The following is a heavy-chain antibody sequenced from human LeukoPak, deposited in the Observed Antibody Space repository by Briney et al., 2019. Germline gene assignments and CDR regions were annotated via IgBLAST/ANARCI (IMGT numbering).Heavy chain of an antibody. CDR3: ARGHRDNWLDP. Sequence: ASVKVSCNASGYTFTNYDINWVRQATGQGLEWMGWMNPNSGNTGYAQKFQGRVTMTRNTSISTAYMELSSLTSDDTAVYYCARGHRDNWLDPWGQGDLVSVSS. CDR2: MNPNSGNT. J-gene: IGHJ5*02. V-gene: IGHV1-8*01. CDR1: GYTFTNYD.